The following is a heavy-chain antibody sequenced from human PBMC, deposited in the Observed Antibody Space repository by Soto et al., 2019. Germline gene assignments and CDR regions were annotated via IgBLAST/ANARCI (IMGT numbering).Heavy chain of an antibody. Sequence: GGSLRLSCAASGFIFSDYAMHWVRQAPGKGLEHVSAISGNGYNTYYVDSVKGRFTISRDNSKNTLYLQMNSLRAEDTAVYYCARDIVLKASASNEDGYDIWGQGTMVTVSS. CDR2: ISGNGYNT. V-gene: IGHV3-64*02. D-gene: IGHD2-8*01. CDR1: GFIFSDYA. J-gene: IGHJ3*02. CDR3: ARDIVLKASASNEDGYDI.